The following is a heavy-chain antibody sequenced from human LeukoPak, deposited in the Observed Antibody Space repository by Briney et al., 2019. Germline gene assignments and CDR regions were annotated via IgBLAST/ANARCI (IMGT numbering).Heavy chain of an antibody. D-gene: IGHD3-10*01. Sequence: GRSLRLSCAASGFTFSSHGMQSVRQAPGKGLEWVALISPDGRDKYYGDSVKGRFTISRDNSKNTLYLQMNSPRAEDTAVYYCAKDGATTWFGEATWGQGTPVTVSS. J-gene: IGHJ5*02. CDR1: GFTFSSHG. V-gene: IGHV3-30*18. CDR3: AKDGATTWFGEAT. CDR2: ISPDGRDK.